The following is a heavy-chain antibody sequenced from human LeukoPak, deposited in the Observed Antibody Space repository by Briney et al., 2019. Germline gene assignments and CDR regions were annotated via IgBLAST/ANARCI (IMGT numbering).Heavy chain of an antibody. CDR1: GFTFSSYG. Sequence: GGSLRLSCAASGFTFSSYGMHWVRQCPGKGLEWVAVISYDGSNKYYADSVKGRFTISRDNSKNTLYLQMNSLRAEDTAVYYCARDKPTAFSSSWYKAIYYYYGMDVWGQGTTVTVSS. CDR2: ISYDGSNK. CDR3: ARDKPTAFSSSWYKAIYYYYGMDV. D-gene: IGHD6-13*01. V-gene: IGHV3-30*19. J-gene: IGHJ6*02.